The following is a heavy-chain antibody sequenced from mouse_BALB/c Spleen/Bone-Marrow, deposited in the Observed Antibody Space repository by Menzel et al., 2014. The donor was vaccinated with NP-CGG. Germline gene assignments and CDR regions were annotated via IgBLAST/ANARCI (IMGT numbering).Heavy chain of an antibody. Sequence: VQLKHSGAELVKPGASVKLSCTASGFNIKDTYMHWVKQRPEQGLEWIGRIDPANGNTKYDPKFQGKATITADTSSNTAYLQLSSLTSEDTAVYYCARNYGYGKSFAYWGQGTLVTVSA. CDR3: ARNYGYGKSFAY. D-gene: IGHD2-2*01. J-gene: IGHJ3*01. CDR1: GFNIKDTY. CDR2: IDPANGNT. V-gene: IGHV14-3*02.